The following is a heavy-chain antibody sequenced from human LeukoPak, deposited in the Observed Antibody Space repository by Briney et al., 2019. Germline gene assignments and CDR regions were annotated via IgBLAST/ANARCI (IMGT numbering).Heavy chain of an antibody. CDR3: ARVIGHYYDSSGYLDY. Sequence: GGSLRLSCAASGFTFSSYAMHWVRQAPGKGLEYVPAISSNGGSTYYANSVKGRFTISRDNSKNTLYLQMGSLRAEDMAVYYCARVIGHYYDSSGYLDYWGQGTLVTVSS. J-gene: IGHJ4*02. V-gene: IGHV3-64*01. CDR1: GFTFSSYA. CDR2: ISSNGGST. D-gene: IGHD3-22*01.